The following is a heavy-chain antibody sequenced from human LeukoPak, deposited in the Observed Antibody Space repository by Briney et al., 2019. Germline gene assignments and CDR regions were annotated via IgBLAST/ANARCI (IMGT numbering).Heavy chain of an antibody. CDR3: ARGYYYGSGSPDY. V-gene: IGHV4-39*01. CDR2: IYYSGST. J-gene: IGHJ4*02. D-gene: IGHD3-10*01. Sequence: PGGSLRLSCAASGFTFSSYAMSWVRQPPGKGLEWIGSIYYSGSTYYNPSLKSRVTISVDTSKNQFSLKLSSVTAADTAVYYCARGYYYGSGSPDYWGQGTLVTVSS. CDR1: GFTFSSYA.